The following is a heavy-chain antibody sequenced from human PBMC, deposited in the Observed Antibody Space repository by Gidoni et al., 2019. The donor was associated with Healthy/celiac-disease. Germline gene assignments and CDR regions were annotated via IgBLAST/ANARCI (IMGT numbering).Heavy chain of an antibody. CDR3: VGWYDFDY. Sequence: QVQLVESGGGVVQPGGSLRLSCAASGFTFSSYGMHWVRQAPGKGLEWVAVISYDGSNKYYADSVKGRFTISRDNSKNTLYLQMNSLRAEDTAVYYCVGWYDFDYWGQGTLVTVSS. CDR1: GFTFSSYG. CDR2: ISYDGSNK. D-gene: IGHD6-19*01. V-gene: IGHV3-30*03. J-gene: IGHJ4*02.